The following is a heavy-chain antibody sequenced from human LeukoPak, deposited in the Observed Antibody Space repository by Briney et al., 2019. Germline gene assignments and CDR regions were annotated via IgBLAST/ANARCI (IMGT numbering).Heavy chain of an antibody. CDR3: TTGVGGILLWFGELPGY. CDR2: IKSKTDGGTT. CDR1: GFTFSNAW. D-gene: IGHD3-10*01. J-gene: IGHJ4*02. V-gene: IGHV3-15*01. Sequence: GGSLRLSCAASGFTFSNAWMSWVRQAPGKGLEWVGRIKSKTDGGTTDYAAPVKGRFTISRDDSKNTLYLQMNSLKTEDTAVYYCTTGVGGILLWFGELPGYWGQGTLVTVSS.